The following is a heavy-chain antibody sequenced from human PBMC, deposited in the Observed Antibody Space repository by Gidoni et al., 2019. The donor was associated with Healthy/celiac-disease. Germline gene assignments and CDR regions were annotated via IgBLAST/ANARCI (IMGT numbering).Heavy chain of an antibody. CDR1: GGSFSGYY. V-gene: IGHV4-34*01. CDR2: INHSGST. J-gene: IGHJ4*02. CDR3: ARARYSSGWYRGYYYFDY. Sequence: QVQLQQWGAGLLKPSETLSLTCAVYGGSFSGYYWSWIRQPPGKGLEWIGEINHSGSTNYNPSLKSRVTISVDTSKNQFSLKLSSVTAADTAVYYCARARYSSGWYRGYYYFDYWGQGTLVTVSS. D-gene: IGHD6-19*01.